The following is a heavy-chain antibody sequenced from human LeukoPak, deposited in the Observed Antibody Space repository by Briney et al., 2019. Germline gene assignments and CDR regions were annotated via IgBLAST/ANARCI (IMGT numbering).Heavy chain of an antibody. Sequence: SETLSLTCTVCGGSISSYYWNWIRQPPGKGLEWIGYIYDSESTNYNPSLKSRVTISVDTSKNQFSLKLSSVTAADTAVYYCARGLSGSYPIDYWGQGTLVTVSS. J-gene: IGHJ4*02. D-gene: IGHD1-26*01. CDR1: GGSISSYY. CDR2: IYDSEST. CDR3: ARGLSGSYPIDY. V-gene: IGHV4-59*01.